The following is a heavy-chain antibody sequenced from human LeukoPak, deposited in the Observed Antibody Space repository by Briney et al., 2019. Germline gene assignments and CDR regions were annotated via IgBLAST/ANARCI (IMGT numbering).Heavy chain of an antibody. CDR2: IIPIFGTA. Sequence: SVKVSCKASGGTFSSYAISWVRQAPGQGLEWMGGIIPIFGTANYAQKFQGRVTITADESTSTAYMELSSLRSEDTAVYYCAVASRGYSSGWYYFDYWGQGTLVTISS. D-gene: IGHD6-19*01. V-gene: IGHV1-69*13. CDR1: GGTFSSYA. CDR3: AVASRGYSSGWYYFDY. J-gene: IGHJ4*02.